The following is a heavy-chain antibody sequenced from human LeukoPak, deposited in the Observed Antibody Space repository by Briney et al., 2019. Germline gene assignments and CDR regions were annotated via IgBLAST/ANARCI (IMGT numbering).Heavy chain of an antibody. J-gene: IGHJ4*02. V-gene: IGHV4-39*01. CDR3: ARRIAVAGTGVDY. D-gene: IGHD6-19*01. Sequence: SETLSLTCTVSGGSISSSSYYWGWIRQPPGTGLEWIGSIYYSGSTYYNPSLKSRVTISVDTSKNQFSLKLSSVTAADTAVYYCARRIAVAGTGVDYWGQGTLVTVSS. CDR2: IYYSGST. CDR1: GGSISSSSYY.